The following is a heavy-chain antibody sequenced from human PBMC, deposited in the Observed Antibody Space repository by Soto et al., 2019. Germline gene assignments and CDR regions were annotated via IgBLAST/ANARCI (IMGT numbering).Heavy chain of an antibody. Sequence: ASVKVSCKASGYTFIGYYIHWVRQAPGQGLEWMGWINPNSGGTNYAQNFQGWVTTTRDTSINTAYMELSRLKSDDTAVYYCARSGHCGTISCPELDYWGRGTLVTVSS. CDR2: INPNSGGT. V-gene: IGHV1-2*04. CDR1: GYTFIGYY. CDR3: ARSGHCGTISCPELDY. D-gene: IGHD2-2*01. J-gene: IGHJ4*02.